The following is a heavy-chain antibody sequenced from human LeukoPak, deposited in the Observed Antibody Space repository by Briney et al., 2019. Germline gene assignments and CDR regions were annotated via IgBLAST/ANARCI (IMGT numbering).Heavy chain of an antibody. D-gene: IGHD1-26*01. J-gene: IGHJ4*02. CDR3: TTVSPLVGATSLSPY. CDR2: IKSKTDGGTT. V-gene: IGHV3-15*01. Sequence: PGGSLRLSCTASGFTFSNAWMSWVRQAPGKGLEWVGRIKSKTDGGTTDYAAPVKGRFTISRDDSKNTLYLQMNSLKTEDTAVYYCTTVSPLVGATSLSPYWGQGTLVTVSS. CDR1: GFTFSNAW.